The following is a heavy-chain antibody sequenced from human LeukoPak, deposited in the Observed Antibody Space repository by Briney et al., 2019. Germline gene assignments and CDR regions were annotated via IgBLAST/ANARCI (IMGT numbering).Heavy chain of an antibody. Sequence: SETLSLTCTVSGGSISTSNYYWGWIRQPPGKGLEWIGNIFYSGSTYYSPSLRGRVTISLDTSRNQFSLKLNSVTAADTAVYYCAKSNGYDLVDIWGQGTMVTVSS. CDR3: AKSNGYDLVDI. CDR2: IFYSGST. CDR1: GGSISTSNYY. J-gene: IGHJ3*02. D-gene: IGHD3/OR15-3a*01. V-gene: IGHV4-39*07.